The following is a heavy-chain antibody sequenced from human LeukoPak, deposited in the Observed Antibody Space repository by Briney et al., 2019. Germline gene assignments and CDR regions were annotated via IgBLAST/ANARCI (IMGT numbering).Heavy chain of an antibody. D-gene: IGHD4-4*01. CDR2: IYYSGST. CDR1: GGSISSSSYY. Sequence: SETLSLTCTVSGGSISSSSYYWGWIRQPPGKGLEWIGSIYYSGSTYYNPSLKSRVTISVDTSKNQFSLKLSSVTAADTAVHYCARMAGGDYLLNLQYYFDYWGQGTLVTVSS. V-gene: IGHV4-39*01. CDR3: ARMAGGDYLLNLQYYFDY. J-gene: IGHJ4*02.